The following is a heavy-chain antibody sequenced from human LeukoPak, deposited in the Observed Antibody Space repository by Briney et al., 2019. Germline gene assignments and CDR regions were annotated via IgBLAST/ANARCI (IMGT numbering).Heavy chain of an antibody. CDR3: ARVPRVAVDLDY. J-gene: IGHJ4*02. CDR2: IYYSGNT. CDR1: GGSINNGDYY. Sequence: SETLSLTCTVSGGSINNGDYYWSWIRQPPGKGLEWIGNIYYSGNTYYNPSLKSRVTILVDTSKNQFSLKLSSVTAADTAVYYCARVPRVAVDLDYWGQGTLVTVSS. D-gene: IGHD6-19*01. V-gene: IGHV4-30-4*01.